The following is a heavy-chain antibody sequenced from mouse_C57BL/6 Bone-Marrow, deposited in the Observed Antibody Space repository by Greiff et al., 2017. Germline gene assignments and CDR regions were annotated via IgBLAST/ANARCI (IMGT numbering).Heavy chain of an antibody. CDR2: IYPRDGST. D-gene: IGHD1-1*01. J-gene: IGHJ4*01. V-gene: IGHV1-85*01. CDR3: ARTSDYGSSVYAMDY. Sequence: QVQLQQSGPELVKPGASVKLSCKASGYTFTSYDINWVKQRPGQGLEWIGWIYPRDGSTKYNEKFKGKATLTVDTSSSTAYMELHSLTSEDSAVYFCARTSDYGSSVYAMDYWGQGTSVTVSS. CDR1: GYTFTSYD.